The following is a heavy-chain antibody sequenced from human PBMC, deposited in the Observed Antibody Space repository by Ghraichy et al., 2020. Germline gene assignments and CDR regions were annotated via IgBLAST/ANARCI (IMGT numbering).Heavy chain of an antibody. CDR2: IKSKTDGGTT. J-gene: IGHJ3*02. D-gene: IGHD2-21*02. CDR3: TTGGDLGIGGDSNAFDI. Sequence: GGSLRLSCAASGFTFSNAWMSWVRQATGKGMEWVGRIKSKTDGGTTDYAAPVKGRFTISRDDSKNTLYLQMKSLKTEDTAVYYCTTGGDLGIGGDSNAFDICGQGTMVTVSS. V-gene: IGHV3-15*01. CDR1: GFTFSNAW.